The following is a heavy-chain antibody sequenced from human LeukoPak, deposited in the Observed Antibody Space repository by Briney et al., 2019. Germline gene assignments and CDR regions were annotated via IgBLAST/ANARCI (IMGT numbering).Heavy chain of an antibody. V-gene: IGHV3-7*01. CDR1: GFTFSSYW. D-gene: IGHD6-13*01. CDR2: IKQDGSEK. CDR3: ARDVYSSSYEDDWFDP. J-gene: IGHJ5*02. Sequence: GGSLRLSCAASGFTFSSYWMSWVRQAPGKGLEWVANIKQDGSEKYCVDSVKGRFTIYRDNAKNSLYLQMNSLRAEDTAVYYCARDVYSSSYEDDWFDPWGQGTLVTVSS.